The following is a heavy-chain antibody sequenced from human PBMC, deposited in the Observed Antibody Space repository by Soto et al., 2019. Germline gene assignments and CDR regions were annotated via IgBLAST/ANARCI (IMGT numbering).Heavy chain of an antibody. Sequence: SQTLSLTCIVSGGCISSYYWSWIPQPPGKGLEWIRYMYYSVSTNYNPPLKSRATISVDTSKNQFSLKLSSVTAADTSVYCCARAIGAGFDPWGQGTLVTVSS. CDR3: ARAIGAGFDP. J-gene: IGHJ5*02. CDR1: GGCISSYY. CDR2: MYYSVST. V-gene: IGHV4-59*01.